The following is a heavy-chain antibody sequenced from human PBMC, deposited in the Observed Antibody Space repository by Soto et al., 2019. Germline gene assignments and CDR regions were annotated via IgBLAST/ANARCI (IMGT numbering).Heavy chain of an antibody. J-gene: IGHJ5*02. CDR3: AKARGVISARMITWFDP. D-gene: IGHD3-10*01. CDR1: GYTFIGYY. Sequence: QVQLVQSGTETRKPGSSVKVSCKASGYTFIGYYIHWIRQAPGKSLEWMGYINPQTGAPTYAQKFKGSGTMTRDTTLRTAYMELKTLTSGDTAVYYCAKARGVISARMITWFDPWGQGTLVSVSS. CDR2: INPQTGAP. V-gene: IGHV1-2*04.